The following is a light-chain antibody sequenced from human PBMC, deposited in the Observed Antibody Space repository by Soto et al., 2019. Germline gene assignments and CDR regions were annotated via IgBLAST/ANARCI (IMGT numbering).Light chain of an antibody. CDR3: QQLNSYPLT. Sequence: DIQLTQSPSFLSASVGDRVTITCRASQGISSYLVWYQQKPGKAPKLLIYAASTLQSGVPSRFSGSGSGTEFTLTISILQPEDFATYYCQQLNSYPLTFGGGTKVEIK. CDR1: QGISSY. V-gene: IGKV1-9*01. CDR2: AAS. J-gene: IGKJ4*01.